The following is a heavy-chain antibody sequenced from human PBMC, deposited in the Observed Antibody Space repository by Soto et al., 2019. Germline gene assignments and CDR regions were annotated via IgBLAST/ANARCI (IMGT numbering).Heavy chain of an antibody. CDR1: GFKFSNYG. D-gene: IGHD6-13*01. Sequence: PGGALRLSCAASGFKFSNYGVHWVRQAPGKGLGWVAVISYDGGYKLYADAGKGRFTISRDNSKNTVYLEMISLRVEDTAVYYCARDLSSSWPPDDWGQGTLVTVSS. CDR3: ARDLSSSWPPDD. CDR2: ISYDGGYK. V-gene: IGHV3-30*03. J-gene: IGHJ4*02.